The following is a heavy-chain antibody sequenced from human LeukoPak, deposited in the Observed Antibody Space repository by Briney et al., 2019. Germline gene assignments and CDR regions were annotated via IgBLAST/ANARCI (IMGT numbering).Heavy chain of an antibody. J-gene: IGHJ4*02. Sequence: GGSLRLSCKGSGYSFTSYWIGWVRQMPGKGLEWIGIIYPGDSDTRYSPSFQGQVTISADKSISTAYLQWSSLKASDTAMYYCARIPDLLVDYWGQGTLVTVSS. CDR1: GYSFTSYW. CDR3: ARIPDLLVDY. D-gene: IGHD3-10*01. CDR2: IYPGDSDT. V-gene: IGHV5-51*01.